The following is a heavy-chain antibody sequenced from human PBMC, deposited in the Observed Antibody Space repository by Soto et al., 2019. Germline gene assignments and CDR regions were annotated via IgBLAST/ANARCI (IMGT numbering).Heavy chain of an antibody. CDR1: GFAFNNYA. CDR2: ITGSGGNT. Sequence: EVQLLESGGGLVQPGGSLRLSCSASGFAFNNYAMSWVRQAPGKGLEWVSAITGSGGNTYYADSVKGRFTISRDNSKDTLYLQMSSLRAEDTALYYCAKGGDIGVAGLDLWGQGTLVSVSS. J-gene: IGHJ5*02. D-gene: IGHD6-19*01. CDR3: AKGGDIGVAGLDL. V-gene: IGHV3-23*01.